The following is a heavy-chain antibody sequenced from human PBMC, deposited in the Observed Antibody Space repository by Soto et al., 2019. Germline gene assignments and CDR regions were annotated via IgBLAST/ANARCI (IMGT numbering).Heavy chain of an antibody. J-gene: IGHJ3*02. V-gene: IGHV1-18*01. CDR2: ISAYNGNT. Sequence: ASVKVSCKASGYSFTSYGISWVRQAPGQGLEWMGWISAYNGNTNYARKLQGRVTMTTDTSTSTAYMELRSLRSDDTAVYYCARAQATVTYAFESWGQGTMVTVS. D-gene: IGHD4-17*01. CDR3: ARAQATVTYAFES. CDR1: GYSFTSYG.